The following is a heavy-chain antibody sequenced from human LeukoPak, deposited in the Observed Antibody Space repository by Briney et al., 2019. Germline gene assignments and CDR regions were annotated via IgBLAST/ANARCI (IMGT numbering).Heavy chain of an antibody. CDR1: GYTFTSYG. Sequence: ASVKVSCKAPGYTFTSYGISWVRQAPGQGLEWMGGIIPIFGTANYAQKFQGRVTITTDESTSTAYMELSSLRSEDTAVYYCARGGFYCSSTSCYFDYWGQGTLVTASS. D-gene: IGHD2-2*01. CDR3: ARGGFYCSSTSCYFDY. J-gene: IGHJ4*02. V-gene: IGHV1-69*05. CDR2: IIPIFGTA.